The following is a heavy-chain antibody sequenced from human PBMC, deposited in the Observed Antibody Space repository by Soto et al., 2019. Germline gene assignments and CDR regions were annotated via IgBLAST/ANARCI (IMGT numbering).Heavy chain of an antibody. CDR3: ARARNYFDY. CDR1: GYSISSGYY. J-gene: IGHJ4*02. Sequence: PSETLSLTCAVSGYSISSGYYWGWIRQPPGKGLEWIGSIYHSGSTYYNPSLKSRVTIPVDTSKNQFSLELSSLRSEDTAVYYCARARNYFDYWGQGTLVTVSS. V-gene: IGHV4-38-2*01. CDR2: IYHSGST.